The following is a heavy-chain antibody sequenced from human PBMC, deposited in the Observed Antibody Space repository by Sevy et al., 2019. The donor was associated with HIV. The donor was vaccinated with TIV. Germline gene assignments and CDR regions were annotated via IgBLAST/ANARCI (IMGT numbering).Heavy chain of an antibody. V-gene: IGHV1-24*01. Sequence: ASVKVSCKVSGYTLSDLSMHWVRQAPGKGLEWMGGFDPEDGETIYAQKVQGRVTMTEDTSTDTAYMELSRLRSDDTAVYYCANARIYYGSGSLYHNPRFDDWGQGTLVTVSS. CDR2: FDPEDGET. J-gene: IGHJ4*02. D-gene: IGHD3-10*01. CDR3: ANARIYYGSGSLYHNPRFDD. CDR1: GYTLSDLS.